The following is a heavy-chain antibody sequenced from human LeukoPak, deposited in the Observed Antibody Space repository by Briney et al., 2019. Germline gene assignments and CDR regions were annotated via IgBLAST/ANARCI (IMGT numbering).Heavy chain of an antibody. D-gene: IGHD3-22*01. CDR1: GYSISSGYY. CDR2: IYISGSGST. V-gene: IGHV4-38-2*02. Sequence: SETLSLTCTVSGYSISSGYYWGWIRQPPGKGLEWIGRIYISGSGSTNYNPSLKSRVTMSVDTSKNQFSLKLSSVTAADTVVYYCAREAFYYDSSGYWDAFDIWGQGTMVTVSS. J-gene: IGHJ3*02. CDR3: AREAFYYDSSGYWDAFDI.